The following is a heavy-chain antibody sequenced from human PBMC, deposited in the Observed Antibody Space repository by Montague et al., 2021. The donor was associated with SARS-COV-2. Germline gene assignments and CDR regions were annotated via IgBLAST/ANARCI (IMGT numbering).Heavy chain of an antibody. V-gene: IGHV4-34*01. J-gene: IGHJ6*02. CDR1: GGSLSGYD. Sequence: SETLSLTSAVYGGSLSGYDWSWIRQPPGKGLEWIGEINHSGSTKYNPSLKSRVSISVDMSKNQFSLKLSSVTAADTAVYYCARVGRQQLVRLSGMDVWGQGTTVTVSS. D-gene: IGHD6-13*01. CDR3: ARVGRQQLVRLSGMDV. CDR2: INHSGST.